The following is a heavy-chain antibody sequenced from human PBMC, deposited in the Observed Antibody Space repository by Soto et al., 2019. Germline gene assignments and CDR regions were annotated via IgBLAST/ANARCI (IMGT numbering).Heavy chain of an antibody. V-gene: IGHV3-23*01. CDR1: GFPFRDYG. CDR3: ALGGNFDV. J-gene: IGHJ4*02. D-gene: IGHD1-26*01. CDR2: ITGNGDRT. Sequence: EVQLLESGGGSVPPGGSLRLSCAASGFPFRDYGLAWVRQAPGKGLEWVSSITGNGDRTFYAASVRGRFSISRDTSKDTLFLQMNYLTAADTAVYYCALGGNFDVWGQGALVTVSS.